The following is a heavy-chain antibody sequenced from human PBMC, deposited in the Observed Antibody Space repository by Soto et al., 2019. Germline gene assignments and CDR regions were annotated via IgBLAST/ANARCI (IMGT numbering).Heavy chain of an antibody. CDR2: INAGNGNT. D-gene: IGHD6-19*01. J-gene: IGHJ4*02. Sequence: AASVKVSCKASGYTFTSYGIHWVRQAPGQRLEWMGWINAGNGNTKYSQRFQGRVTITRDTSASTAYMEVSSLRSEDTAVYYCTRVTRGRSGWYNLSYFDYWGQGTLVTVSS. CDR1: GYTFTSYG. CDR3: TRVTRGRSGWYNLSYFDY. V-gene: IGHV1-3*01.